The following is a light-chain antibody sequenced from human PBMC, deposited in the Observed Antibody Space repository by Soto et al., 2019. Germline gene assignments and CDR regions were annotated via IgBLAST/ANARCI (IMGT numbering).Light chain of an antibody. V-gene: IGLV2-11*01. Sequence: QSALTQPRSVSGSPGPSVTISCTGTSSDVGGYNYVSWYQQHPGKAPKLMLYDVSQRPSGVPDRFSGSKSGNTASLTISGLQAADEADYYCCSYAGSYTLVVGGGTKLTV. CDR1: SSDVGGYNY. CDR3: CSYAGSYTLV. CDR2: DVS. J-gene: IGLJ2*01.